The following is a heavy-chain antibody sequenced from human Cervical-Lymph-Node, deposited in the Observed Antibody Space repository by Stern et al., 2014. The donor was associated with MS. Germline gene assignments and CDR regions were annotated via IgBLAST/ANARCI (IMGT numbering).Heavy chain of an antibody. D-gene: IGHD4-17*01. Sequence: VQLVESGGGVVQPGRSLRLSCAASGFPFDNYGMHWLRQAPGKGPEWVALISSDGINEYTADSVKGRFTVSRDNSENTLSLQMNSLKAEDTAIYYCARDAVASTVNSNWFDPWGQGTLVTVSS. J-gene: IGHJ5*02. CDR2: ISSDGINE. V-gene: IGHV3-30*03. CDR3: ARDAVASTVNSNWFDP. CDR1: GFPFDNYG.